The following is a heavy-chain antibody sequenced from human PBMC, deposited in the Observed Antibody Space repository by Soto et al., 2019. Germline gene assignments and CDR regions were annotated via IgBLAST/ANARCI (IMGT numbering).Heavy chain of an antibody. V-gene: IGHV4-31*03. CDR3: ARMSATGTRWFDP. J-gene: IGHJ5*02. CDR2: ISYRGTT. D-gene: IGHD1-1*01. Sequence: QVQLQESGPRLVKPSQDLSLTCTVSGGSINSGAYHWSWVRQHPGKGLEWIGAISYRGTTYSNPSLQCRMTMSVDPSKAQLSLKLSSVTAADTAVYYCARMSATGTRWFDPWGPGTLVTVSS. CDR1: GGSINSGAYH.